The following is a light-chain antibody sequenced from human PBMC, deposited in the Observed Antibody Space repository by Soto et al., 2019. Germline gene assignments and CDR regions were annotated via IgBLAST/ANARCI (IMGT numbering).Light chain of an antibody. Sequence: QSALTQPASVSGSPGQWITISGTGTTIDVGRYKFVSWYQQHPGKAPKLLIYEVSNRPSGVSSRFSGSKSGNTASLPISGLQTEDEASYYCSSSTDTDTLVIFGGGTKLTVL. CDR1: TIDVGRYKF. V-gene: IGLV2-14*01. J-gene: IGLJ2*01. CDR3: SSSTDTDTLVI. CDR2: EVS.